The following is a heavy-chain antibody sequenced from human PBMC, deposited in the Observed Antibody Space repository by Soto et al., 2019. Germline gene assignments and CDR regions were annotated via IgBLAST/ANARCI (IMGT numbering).Heavy chain of an antibody. V-gene: IGHV3-73*01. CDR1: GFTFSGSA. D-gene: IGHD5-12*01. Sequence: GGSLRLSCAASGFTFSGSAIHWVRQASGKGLEWVGRIRSKANSYATAYAASVKGRFTISRDDSKNTAYLQMNSLKTEDTAVYYCRRIVATLEGGSDYGMDVWGQGTTVTVSS. CDR3: RRIVATLEGGSDYGMDV. CDR2: IRSKANSYAT. J-gene: IGHJ6*02.